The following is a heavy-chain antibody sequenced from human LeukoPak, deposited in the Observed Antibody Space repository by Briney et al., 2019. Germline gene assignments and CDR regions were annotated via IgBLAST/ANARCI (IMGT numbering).Heavy chain of an antibody. Sequence: SQTLSLTCTVSGASIRSGDYYWSWIRQPPGKGLEWIGYIYYSGSTYYNPSLKSRVTISVDTSKNQFSLKLSSVTAADTAVYYCARVLVTGDYYDSSGYPTLDAFDIWGQGTMVTVSS. CDR1: GASIRSGDYY. CDR2: IYYSGST. V-gene: IGHV4-30-4*01. D-gene: IGHD3-22*01. J-gene: IGHJ3*02. CDR3: ARVLVTGDYYDSSGYPTLDAFDI.